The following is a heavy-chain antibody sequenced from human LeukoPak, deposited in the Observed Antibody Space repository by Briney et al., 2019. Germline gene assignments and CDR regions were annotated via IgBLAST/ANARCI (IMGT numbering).Heavy chain of an antibody. J-gene: IGHJ3*01. CDR1: GFTFNSHS. D-gene: IGHD1-26*01. CDR2: ISSSSDYK. Sequence: GGSLRLSCAASGFTFNSHSMNWVRQAPGKGLEWVSSISSSSDYKYYADSVRGRFTISRDNSKNSVYLQMNSLRAEDTAVYYCAKGDLRWEQLYDASDVWGQGTMVTVSS. V-gene: IGHV3-21*04. CDR3: AKGDLRWEQLYDASDV.